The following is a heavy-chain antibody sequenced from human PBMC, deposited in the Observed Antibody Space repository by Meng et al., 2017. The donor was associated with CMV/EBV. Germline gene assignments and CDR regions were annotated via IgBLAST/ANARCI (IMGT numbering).Heavy chain of an antibody. D-gene: IGHD5-24*01. CDR1: GGSISSGGYY. CDR2: INHSGST. V-gene: IGHV4-39*07. Sequence: GSLRLSCTVSGGSISSGGYYWSWIRQPPGKGLEWIGEINHSGSTNYNPSLKSRVTISVDTSKNQFSLKLSSVTAADTAVYYCARGQRFRSFDYWGQGTLVTVSS. J-gene: IGHJ4*02. CDR3: ARGQRFRSFDY.